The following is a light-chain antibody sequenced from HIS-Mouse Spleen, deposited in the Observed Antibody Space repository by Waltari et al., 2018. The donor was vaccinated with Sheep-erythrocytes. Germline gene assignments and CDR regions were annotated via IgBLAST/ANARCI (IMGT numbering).Light chain of an antibody. CDR1: QSVSSY. CDR2: DAS. J-gene: IGKJ2*01. V-gene: IGKV3-11*01. Sequence: EIVLTQSPATLSLSPGERATRSCRASQSVSSYSACYQQTPGQAPRLLIYDASNRATGIPARFSGSGSGTDFTLTISSLEPEDFAVYYCQQRSNWYTFGQGTKLEIK. CDR3: QQRSNWYT.